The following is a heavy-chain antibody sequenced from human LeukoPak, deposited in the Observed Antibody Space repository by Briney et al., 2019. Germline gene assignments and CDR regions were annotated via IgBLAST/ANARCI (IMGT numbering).Heavy chain of an antibody. CDR3: ARTGGPYSNYGGYFDY. Sequence: SETLSLTCAVSGGSISSSNWWSWVRQPPGKGLEWIGEIYYSGSTNYNPSLKSRVTISVDKSKNQFSLKLSSVTAADTAVYYCARTGGPYSNYGGYFDYWGQGTLVTVSS. J-gene: IGHJ4*02. D-gene: IGHD4-11*01. CDR1: GGSISSSNW. V-gene: IGHV4-4*02. CDR2: IYYSGST.